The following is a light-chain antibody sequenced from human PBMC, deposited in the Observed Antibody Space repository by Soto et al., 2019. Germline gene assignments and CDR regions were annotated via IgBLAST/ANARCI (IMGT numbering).Light chain of an antibody. CDR2: AAT. J-gene: IGKJ1*01. V-gene: IGKV1-27*01. CDR1: QAIRNS. CDR3: QNYDSAPTWT. Sequence: DIQMTQSPSSLSASIGDRITITCRASQAIRNSLAWYQQKPGKAPKLLIFAATTLQSGVPSLFSGSGSETHFTLTISGLQPEDIATYYCQNYDSAPTWTFGQGTKVDIK.